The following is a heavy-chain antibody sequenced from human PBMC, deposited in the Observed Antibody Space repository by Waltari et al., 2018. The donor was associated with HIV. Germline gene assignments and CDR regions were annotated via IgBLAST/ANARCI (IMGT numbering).Heavy chain of an antibody. J-gene: IGHJ4*02. CDR2: ISAYNGNT. CDR3: ERDKGLWFGELLGDY. CDR1: GYTFTSYG. Sequence: QVQLVQSGAEVKKPGASVKVSCKASGYTFTSYGISWVGQAPGQGLEWMRWISAYNGNTNYAQKLQGRVTMTTDTSTRTAYMELRSLRSDDAAVYYWERDKGLWFGELLGDYWGQGTLGTVSS. V-gene: IGHV1-18*01. D-gene: IGHD3-10*01.